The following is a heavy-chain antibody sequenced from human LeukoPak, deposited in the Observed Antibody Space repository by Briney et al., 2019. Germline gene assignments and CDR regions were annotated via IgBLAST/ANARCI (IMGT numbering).Heavy chain of an antibody. J-gene: IGHJ5*02. Sequence: GGSLRLSCAASGFTFSSYWMSWVRQAPGKGLEWVANINQDGSEKYYVDSVKGRFTISRDNAKNSLYLQMNSLRAEDTAVYYCARETSTYYDFWSGYWFDPWGQGTLVTVSS. V-gene: IGHV3-7*01. D-gene: IGHD3-3*01. CDR2: INQDGSEK. CDR3: ARETSTYYDFWSGYWFDP. CDR1: GFTFSSYW.